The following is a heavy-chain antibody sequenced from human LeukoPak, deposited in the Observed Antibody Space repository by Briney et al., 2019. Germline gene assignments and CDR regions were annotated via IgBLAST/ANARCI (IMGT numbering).Heavy chain of an antibody. V-gene: IGHV4-34*01. Sequence: MASETLSLTCAVYGGSFSAYYWSWIRQPPGKGLEWIGEINHSGSTNYNPSLRSRVTKSVDTSKNQFSLKLNSVTAADTAVYYCARGRVVRELLLARLNQNWFDPWGQGTLVTVSS. CDR1: GGSFSAYY. CDR2: INHSGST. D-gene: IGHD1-26*01. CDR3: ARGRVVRELLLARLNQNWFDP. J-gene: IGHJ5*02.